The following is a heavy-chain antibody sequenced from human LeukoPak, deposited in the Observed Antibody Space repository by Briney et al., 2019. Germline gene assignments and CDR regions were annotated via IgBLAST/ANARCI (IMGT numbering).Heavy chain of an antibody. CDR1: GFTFSAVW. CDR3: ARDTTSGGIDY. D-gene: IGHD2/OR15-2a*01. CDR2: ISGDGGST. Sequence: GGSLRLSCAASGFTFSAVWMTWVRQAPGKGLEWVSLISGDGGSTHYADSVRGRFTFSRDNSKNSLYLQMNSLRTEDTALYYCARDTTSGGIDYWGQGTLVTVSS. J-gene: IGHJ4*02. V-gene: IGHV3-43*02.